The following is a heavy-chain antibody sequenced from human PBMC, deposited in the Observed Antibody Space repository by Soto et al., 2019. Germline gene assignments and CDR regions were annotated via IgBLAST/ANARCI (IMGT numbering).Heavy chain of an antibody. J-gene: IGHJ4*02. CDR2: LSYDGNFA. CDR1: GSSFISSG. V-gene: IGHV3-30*18. D-gene: IGHD1-26*01. Sequence: QMQLVESGGAVVQPGMSLRVSCAASGSSFISSGMHWVRQARDKGLEWVASLSYDGNFAHYADSVKGRFTISRDNSRKTLDLDMKSLRPDDSAVYYCAKGWFRSSDYWGQGTLVTVSS. CDR3: AKGWFRSSDY.